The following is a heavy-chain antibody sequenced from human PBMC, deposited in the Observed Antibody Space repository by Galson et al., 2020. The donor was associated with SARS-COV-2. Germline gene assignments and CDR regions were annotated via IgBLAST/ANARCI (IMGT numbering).Heavy chain of an antibody. CDR1: GYPLTELS. Sequence: ASVKVSCKVSGYPLTELSMNWVRQAPAKGLEWMGGFDPEDGETIYAQKFQGRVTMTEDTSTDTAYMELSSLRSEDTAVYYCATGYSSSWYIYWGQGTLVTVSS. CDR2: FDPEDGET. CDR3: ATGYSSSWYIY. D-gene: IGHD6-13*01. J-gene: IGHJ4*02. V-gene: IGHV1-24*01.